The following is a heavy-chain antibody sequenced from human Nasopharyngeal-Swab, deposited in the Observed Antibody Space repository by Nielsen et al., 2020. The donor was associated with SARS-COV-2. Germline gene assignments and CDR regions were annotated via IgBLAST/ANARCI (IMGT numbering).Heavy chain of an antibody. CDR3: ARVVCSGGSCYQNRYYFDY. D-gene: IGHD2-15*01. Sequence: GGSLRLSCAASGFTFSSYWMHWVRTAPGKGMVGVSRINSDGSSTSYADSVKGRFTISRDNAKNTLYLQMNSLRAEDTAVYYCARVVCSGGSCYQNRYYFDYWGQGTLVTVSS. CDR2: INSDGSST. CDR1: GFTFSSYW. J-gene: IGHJ4*02. V-gene: IGHV3-74*01.